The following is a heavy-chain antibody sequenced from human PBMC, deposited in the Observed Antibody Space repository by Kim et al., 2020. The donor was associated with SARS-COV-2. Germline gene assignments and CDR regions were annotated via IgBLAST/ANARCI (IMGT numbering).Heavy chain of an antibody. CDR2: INNSGST. CDR3: ARAGRQWLVCVIVYYCDY. Sequence: SETLSLTCAVSGGSISGYYWRWICKPQGKGLGRIGEINNSGSTNNNYSLTSRVTITVDTYKNKYSLTLSFETAADTAAYYCARAGRQWLVCVIVYYCDY. D-gene: IGHD6-19*01. J-gene: IGHJ4*01. CDR1: GGSISGYY. V-gene: IGHV4-34*01.